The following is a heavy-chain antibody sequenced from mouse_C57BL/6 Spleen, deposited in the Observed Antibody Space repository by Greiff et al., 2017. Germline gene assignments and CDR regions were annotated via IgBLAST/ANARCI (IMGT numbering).Heavy chain of an antibody. Sequence: VQLQESGAELMKPGASVKLSCKATGYTFTGYWIEWVKQRPGHGLEWIGEILPGSGSTNYNEKFKGKATFTADTSSNTAYMQLISLTTEDSAIYYCARSRLRQYFSQYYFDYWGQGTTLTVSS. CDR3: ARSRLRQYFSQYYFDY. V-gene: IGHV1-9*01. D-gene: IGHD1-1*01. CDR1: GYTFTGYW. J-gene: IGHJ2*01. CDR2: ILPGSGST.